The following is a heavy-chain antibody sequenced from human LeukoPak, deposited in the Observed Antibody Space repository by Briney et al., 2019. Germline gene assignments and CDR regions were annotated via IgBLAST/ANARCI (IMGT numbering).Heavy chain of an antibody. D-gene: IGHD3-22*01. CDR2: INHSGST. J-gene: IGHJ4*02. V-gene: IGHV4-34*01. Sequence: SETLSLTCVVYGGSFSGYYWTWIRQPPGKGLEWIGEINHSGSTNYNPSLKSRVTTSVDTSKNQFSLKLSSVTAADTAVYYCARDYYDSSGYYHGGYWGQGTLVTVSS. CDR1: GGSFSGYY. CDR3: ARDYYDSSGYYHGGY.